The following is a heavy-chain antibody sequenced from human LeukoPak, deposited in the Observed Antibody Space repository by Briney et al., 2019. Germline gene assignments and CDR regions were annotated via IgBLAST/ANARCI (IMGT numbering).Heavy chain of an antibody. CDR1: GGSFSGYY. J-gene: IGHJ5*02. Sequence: SEPLSLTCAVYGGSFSGYYWSWIRQPPGKGLEWIGEINHSGSTNYNPSLKSRVTISVDTSKNQSSLKLSSVTAADTAVYYCARGARPRYNWNFKWFDPWGQGTLVTVSS. D-gene: IGHD1-7*01. CDR2: INHSGST. V-gene: IGHV4-34*01. CDR3: ARGARPRYNWNFKWFDP.